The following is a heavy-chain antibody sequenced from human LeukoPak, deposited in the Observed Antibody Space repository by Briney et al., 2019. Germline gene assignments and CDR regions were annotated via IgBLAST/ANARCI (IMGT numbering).Heavy chain of an antibody. D-gene: IGHD6-19*01. V-gene: IGHV7-4-1*01. CDR3: ALGAVSGWYGFGSGYYYGMDV. CDR1: GYTFTSYA. Sequence: ASVKVSCKASGYTFTSYAMNWVRQAPGQGLEWMGWINTNTGNPTYAQGFTGRFVFSLDTSVSTAYLQICSLKAEDTAVYYCALGAVSGWYGFGSGYYYGMDVWGQGTTVTVSS. CDR2: INTNTGNP. J-gene: IGHJ6*02.